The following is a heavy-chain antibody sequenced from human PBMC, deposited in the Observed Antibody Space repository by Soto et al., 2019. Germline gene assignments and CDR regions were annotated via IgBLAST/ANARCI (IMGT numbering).Heavy chain of an antibody. CDR2: IYYSGST. Sequence: SETLSLTCTVSGGSISSYYWSWIRQPPGKGLEWIGYIYYSGSTNYNPSLKSRVTISVDTSKNQFSLKLSSVTAADTAVYYCAIRGILTGYYDYWGQGTLVTVSS. CDR3: AIRGILTGYYDY. CDR1: GGSISSYY. J-gene: IGHJ4*02. D-gene: IGHD3-9*01. V-gene: IGHV4-59*08.